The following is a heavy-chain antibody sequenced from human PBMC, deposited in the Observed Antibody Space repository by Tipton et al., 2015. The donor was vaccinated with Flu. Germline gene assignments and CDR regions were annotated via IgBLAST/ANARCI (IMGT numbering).Heavy chain of an antibody. CDR2: IYYSGST. D-gene: IGHD3-3*01. V-gene: IGHV4-59*08. CDR3: ARHADYDFLGNHPLGFDP. J-gene: IGHJ5*02. CDR1: GGSISSYY. Sequence: TLSLTCTVSGGSISSYYWSWIRQPPGKGLEWIGYIYYSGSTNYNPSLKSRVTISVDTSKNQFSLKLSSVTAADTAVYYCARHADYDFLGNHPLGFDPWGQGTLVTVSS.